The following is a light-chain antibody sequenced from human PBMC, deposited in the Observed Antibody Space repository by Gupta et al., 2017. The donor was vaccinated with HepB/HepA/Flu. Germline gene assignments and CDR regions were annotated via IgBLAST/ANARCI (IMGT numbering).Light chain of an antibody. Sequence: TCSGDALPKQYAYWYQQKPGQAPVLVIYKDSERPSGIPERFSGSSSGKTVTLTISGAQAEDEADYYCQSADSSGTYYVFGSGTKVTVL. CDR2: KDS. CDR1: ALPKQY. J-gene: IGLJ1*01. V-gene: IGLV3-25*03. CDR3: QSADSSGTYYV.